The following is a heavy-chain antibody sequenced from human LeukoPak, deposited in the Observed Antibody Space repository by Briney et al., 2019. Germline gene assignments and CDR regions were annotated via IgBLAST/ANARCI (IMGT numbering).Heavy chain of an antibody. CDR3: ARERDDGFDI. Sequence: GGSLRLSCAASGFTFGSYAMSWVRQAPGKGLEWVSTISGSGGSTYCADSVKGRFTISRDNSKNTLYLQMNSLRVEDTAVYYCARERDDGFDIWGQGTMVTVSS. CDR1: GFTFGSYA. CDR2: ISGSGGST. J-gene: IGHJ3*02. V-gene: IGHV3-23*01.